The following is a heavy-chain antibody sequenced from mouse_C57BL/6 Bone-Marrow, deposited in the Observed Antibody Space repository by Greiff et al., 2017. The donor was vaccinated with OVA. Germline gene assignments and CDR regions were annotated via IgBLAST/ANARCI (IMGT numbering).Heavy chain of an antibody. D-gene: IGHD1-1*01. Sequence: VKLQQSGAELVRPGTSVKVSCKASGYAFTNYLIEWVKQRPGQGLEWIGVINPGSGGTNYNEKFKGKATLTADKSSSTAYMQLSSLTSEDSAVYFCARESDYYGSSYFDYWGQGTTLTVSS. J-gene: IGHJ2*01. CDR3: ARESDYYGSSYFDY. CDR1: GYAFTNYL. CDR2: INPGSGGT. V-gene: IGHV1-54*01.